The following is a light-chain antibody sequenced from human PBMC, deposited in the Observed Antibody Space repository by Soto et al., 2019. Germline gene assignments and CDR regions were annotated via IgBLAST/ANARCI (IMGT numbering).Light chain of an antibody. V-gene: IGKV3-15*01. Sequence: EVALTQSPATLSVSPGEGATLSCRASQSINTLLAWYQQKPGQAPRILSYRASTRATDIPARFSGSGSGTEFTLTISSLKSEDFAIYYCQQYNNWPITFGQGTRLEI. CDR1: QSINTL. CDR2: RAS. J-gene: IGKJ5*01. CDR3: QQYNNWPIT.